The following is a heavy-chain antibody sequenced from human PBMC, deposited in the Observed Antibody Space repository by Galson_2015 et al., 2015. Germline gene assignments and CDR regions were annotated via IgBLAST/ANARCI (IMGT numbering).Heavy chain of an antibody. Sequence: SETLSLTCAVSGVSVSSETWWSWVRQSPGKGLEWIGEIYHGGITNYNASLRSRVIFSVDKSNNQFSLKLSSVTAADTAVYYCARGGDYRFDYWGQGILVTVSS. D-gene: IGHD4-11*01. J-gene: IGHJ4*02. CDR3: ARGGDYRFDY. V-gene: IGHV4-4*02. CDR1: GVSVSSETW. CDR2: IYHGGIT.